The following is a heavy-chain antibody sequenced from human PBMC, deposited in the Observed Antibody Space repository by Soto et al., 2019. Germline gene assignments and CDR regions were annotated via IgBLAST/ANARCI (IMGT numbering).Heavy chain of an antibody. CDR1: GGSISSGDYY. D-gene: IGHD5-12*01. Sequence: SETLSLTCTVSGGSISSGDYYWSWIRQPPGKGLEWIGYIYYSGSTYYNPSLKSRVTISVDTSKNQFSLKLSSVTAADTAVYYCARGPGRRDGYNYPDYWGQGILVTVSS. J-gene: IGHJ4*02. CDR3: ARGPGRRDGYNYPDY. CDR2: IYYSGST. V-gene: IGHV4-30-4*01.